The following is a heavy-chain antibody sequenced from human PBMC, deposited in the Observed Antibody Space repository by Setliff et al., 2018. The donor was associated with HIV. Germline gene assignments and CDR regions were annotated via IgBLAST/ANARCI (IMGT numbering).Heavy chain of an antibody. CDR1: GFTFNTYA. Sequence: GSLRLSCAASGFTFNTYAMNWVRQAPGKGLEWVSGIRYDGSNKYYADSVKGRFTISRDNSKNTLHLQMNSLRAEDTALYYCAKSSNWNDLDDYWGQGTLVTVSS. J-gene: IGHJ4*02. CDR3: AKSSNWNDLDDY. D-gene: IGHD1-20*01. CDR2: IRYDGSNK. V-gene: IGHV3-30*02.